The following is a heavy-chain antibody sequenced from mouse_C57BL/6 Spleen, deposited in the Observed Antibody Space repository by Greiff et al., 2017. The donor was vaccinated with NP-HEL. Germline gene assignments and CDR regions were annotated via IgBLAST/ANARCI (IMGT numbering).Heavy chain of an antibody. Sequence: EVQLVESGPGLVKPSQSLSLTCSVTGYSITSGYYWNWIRQFPGNKLEWMGYISYDGSNKYNPSLKNRISITRDTSKNQFFLKLNSVTTEDTATYYCARERYGSPMDYWGQGASVTVSS. CDR1: GYSITSGYY. D-gene: IGHD1-1*01. J-gene: IGHJ4*01. CDR3: ARERYGSPMDY. V-gene: IGHV3-6*01. CDR2: ISYDGSN.